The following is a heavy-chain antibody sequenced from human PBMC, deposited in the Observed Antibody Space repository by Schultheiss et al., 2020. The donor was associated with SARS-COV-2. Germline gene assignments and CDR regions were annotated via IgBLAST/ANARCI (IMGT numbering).Heavy chain of an antibody. J-gene: IGHJ5*02. CDR1: GDSITSSY. CDR2: IYYTGDI. Sequence: SETLSLTCTVSGDSITSSYWSWIRQPPGKGLEYIGYIYYTGDINYHPSLKSRLTISMDTSKNHFSLKLTSVTAADTAVYYCARGGFWAESFDPWGQGTLVTVSS. D-gene: IGHD3-16*01. V-gene: IGHV4-59*01. CDR3: ARGGFWAESFDP.